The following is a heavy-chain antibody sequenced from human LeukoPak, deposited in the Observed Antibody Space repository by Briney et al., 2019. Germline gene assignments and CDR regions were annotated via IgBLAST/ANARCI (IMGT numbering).Heavy chain of an antibody. V-gene: IGHV1-18*01. CDR2: ISAYNGNT. D-gene: IGHD2-8*01. CDR3: ARVVGMVYAYNWFDP. J-gene: IGHJ5*02. CDR1: GYTFTSYG. Sequence: ASVKASCKASGYTFTSYGISWVRQAPGQGLEWMGWISAYNGNTNYAQKLQGRVTMTTDTSTSTAYMELRSLRSDDTAVYYCARVVGMVYAYNWFDPWGQGTLVTVSS.